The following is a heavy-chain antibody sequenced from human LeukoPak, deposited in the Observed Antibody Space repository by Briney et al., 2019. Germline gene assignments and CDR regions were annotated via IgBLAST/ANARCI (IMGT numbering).Heavy chain of an antibody. Sequence: PSQTLCLTRAVYGGSLRGFYWSWIPDPPGKGLEWIGEINHSGSTNYNPSLKSRVTISVDTYKNQFSLKLSSVTAADTAVYYCARRSGWYTNWGQGTLVTVSS. CDR2: INHSGST. D-gene: IGHD6-19*01. CDR1: GGSLRGFY. CDR3: ARRSGWYTN. J-gene: IGHJ4*02. V-gene: IGHV4-34*01.